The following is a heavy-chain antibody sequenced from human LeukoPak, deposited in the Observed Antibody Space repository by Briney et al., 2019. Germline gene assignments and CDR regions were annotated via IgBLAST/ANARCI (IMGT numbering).Heavy chain of an antibody. J-gene: IGHJ4*02. CDR1: GFTFSSYG. Sequence: GGSLRLSCAASGFTFSSYGMHWVRQAPGKGLEWVAVIWYDGSNKYYADSVKGRFTISRDNSKDTLYMQMNSLRAEDTAVYYCARGQLGLHYFDYWGQGTLATVSS. CDR2: IWYDGSNK. D-gene: IGHD6-13*01. V-gene: IGHV3-33*01. CDR3: ARGQLGLHYFDY.